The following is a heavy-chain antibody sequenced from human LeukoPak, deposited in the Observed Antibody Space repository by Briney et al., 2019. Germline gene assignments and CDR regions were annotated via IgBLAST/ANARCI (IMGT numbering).Heavy chain of an antibody. D-gene: IGHD2-15*01. Sequence: PGGSLRLSCAASGFTFSTYSMNWVRQAPGKGLEWVSHISGSSSPVYYADSVRGRFTISRDNAKNSLLLQMSSLRDEDTAVYYCARSGCGSDGSCYNYRNAFDIWGQGTMVTVS. CDR2: ISGSSSPV. V-gene: IGHV3-48*02. J-gene: IGHJ3*02. CDR1: GFTFSTYS. CDR3: ARSGCGSDGSCYNYRNAFDI.